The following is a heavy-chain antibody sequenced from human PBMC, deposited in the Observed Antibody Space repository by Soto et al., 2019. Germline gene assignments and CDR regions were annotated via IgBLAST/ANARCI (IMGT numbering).Heavy chain of an antibody. D-gene: IGHD3-10*01. Sequence: QITLKESGPTLVRPTQTLTLTCTFSGFSLSTTGVGVGWIRQPPGKALEWLALIYWDDDKRYSPSLKSRLTITKDTSKNEVILTMTTMDPVDTARYYCPQRLPHYGLGRERGTWFDPWGQGTLVTVSS. CDR3: PQRLPHYGLGRERGTWFDP. V-gene: IGHV2-5*02. CDR1: GFSLSTTGVG. J-gene: IGHJ5*02. CDR2: IYWDDDK.